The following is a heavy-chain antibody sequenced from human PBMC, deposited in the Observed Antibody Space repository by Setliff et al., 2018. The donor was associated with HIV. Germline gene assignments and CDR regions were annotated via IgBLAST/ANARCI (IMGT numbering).Heavy chain of an antibody. J-gene: IGHJ3*01. V-gene: IGHV3-21*01. Sequence: GGSLRLSCAASGFICSDYDMNWVRQAPGKGLEWVSSISFGSGYIYYVDSVKGRFTISRDNAKNALYLQMNRLRAEDTAVYYCARDRGQLVLGSLDLWGQGTMVTVSS. CDR3: ARDRGQLVLGSLDL. CDR1: GFICSDYD. D-gene: IGHD6-6*01. CDR2: ISFGSGYI.